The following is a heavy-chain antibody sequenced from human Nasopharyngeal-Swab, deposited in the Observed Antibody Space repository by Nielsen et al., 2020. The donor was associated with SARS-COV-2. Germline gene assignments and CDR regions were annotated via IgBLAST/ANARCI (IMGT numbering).Heavy chain of an antibody. CDR3: ARACYFDS. Sequence: GESLKISCSAPGFTLSSYWIHWVRQAPGKGPVWVARIKCDGSSTNHADSAKGRFTISRDNAKNTLYLQMNSLRAEETDVYYCARACYFDSWGQGTLVTVSS. CDR2: IKCDGSST. J-gene: IGHJ4*02. CDR1: GFTLSSYW. V-gene: IGHV3-74*01.